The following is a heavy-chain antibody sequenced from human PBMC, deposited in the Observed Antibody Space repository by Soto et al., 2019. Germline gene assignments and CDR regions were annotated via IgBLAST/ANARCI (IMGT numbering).Heavy chain of an antibody. CDR1: GDSISRDGSS. CDR2: IYHSGAT. J-gene: IGHJ4*01. CDR3: TREMSYYFDS. V-gene: IGHV4-30-2*01. Sequence: QVQLQESGAGLVKPSQTLVLTCTVSGDSISRDGSSWSWLRQPPGKGLEWIGYIYHSGATYYSPSLKSGATPSVDKSKNQFSPSLASVTAADTAVYYCTREMSYYFDSWGHGTLVTVSS.